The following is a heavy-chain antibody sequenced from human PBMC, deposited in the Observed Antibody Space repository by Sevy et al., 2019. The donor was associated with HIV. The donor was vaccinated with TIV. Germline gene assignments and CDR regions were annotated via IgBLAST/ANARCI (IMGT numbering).Heavy chain of an antibody. J-gene: IGHJ4*02. CDR1: GGTFSSYA. V-gene: IGHV1-69*04. D-gene: IGHD3-10*01. CDR2: IIPILGIA. CDR3: ARDFYGSGSYYNVNY. Sequence: ASVKVSCKASGGTFSSYAISWVRQAPGQGLEWMGRIIPILGIANYAQKFKGRVTITADKSTSTAYMELRSLRSEDTAVYYCARDFYGSGSYYNVNYWGQGTLVTVSS.